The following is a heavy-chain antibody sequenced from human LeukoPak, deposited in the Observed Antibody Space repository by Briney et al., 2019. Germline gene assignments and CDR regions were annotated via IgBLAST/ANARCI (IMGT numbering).Heavy chain of an antibody. J-gene: IGHJ4*02. D-gene: IGHD3-9*01. V-gene: IGHV4-39*07. CDR2: IYYSGST. Sequence: SETLSLTCTVSGGSISSSSYYWGWIRQPPGKGLEWIGSIYYSGSTYYNPSLKSRVTISVDTSKNQFSLKLSSVTAADTAVYYCARETRDYDILTGYETIYYFDYWGQGTLVTVSS. CDR3: ARETRDYDILTGYETIYYFDY. CDR1: GGSISSSSYY.